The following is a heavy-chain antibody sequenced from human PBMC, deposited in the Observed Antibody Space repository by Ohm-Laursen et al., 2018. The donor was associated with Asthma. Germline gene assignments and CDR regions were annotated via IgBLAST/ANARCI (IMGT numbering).Heavy chain of an antibody. V-gene: IGHV3-9*01. CDR2: ISWNSGSI. J-gene: IGHJ4*02. CDR1: GFTFDDYA. Sequence: SLRLSCAASGFTFDDYAMHWVRQAPGKGLEWVSGISWNSGSIGYADSVKGRFTISRDNAKNSLYLQMNSLRAEDTALYYCAVGAAGDFDYWGQGTLVSVSS. CDR3: AVGAAGDFDY. D-gene: IGHD6-13*01.